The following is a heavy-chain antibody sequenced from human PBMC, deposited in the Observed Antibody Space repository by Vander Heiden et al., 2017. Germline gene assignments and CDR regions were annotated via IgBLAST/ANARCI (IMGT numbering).Heavy chain of an antibody. CDR3: ARQRDYYSMDI. D-gene: IGHD3-10*01. J-gene: IGHJ6*02. Sequence: EVQLVQSGAVVIKPGESLKITCKGSGYSVARYWIGWVRQMPGKGLEWMGIIYPGDSDTRYSPSFQGQVTISADKSISTAYLQWSSLKASDTAMYYCARQRDYYSMDIWGQGTAVTVSS. CDR2: IYPGDSDT. V-gene: IGHV5-51*01. CDR1: GYSVARYW.